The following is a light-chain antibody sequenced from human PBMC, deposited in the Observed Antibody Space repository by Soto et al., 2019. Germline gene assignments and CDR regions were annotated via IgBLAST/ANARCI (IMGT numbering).Light chain of an antibody. CDR2: INYDGTH. CDR3: QSLGTGIQV. CDR1: SGYSTYA. J-gene: IGLJ3*02. Sequence: QPVLTQSPSASASLGASVKLTCTLSSGYSTYAIAWHQQQSEKGPRFLMKINYDGTHSKGDGFFDRFSGSSSGAERHLTISSLQSEDEAYYYWQSLGTGIQVFGGGTKLTVL. V-gene: IGLV4-69*01.